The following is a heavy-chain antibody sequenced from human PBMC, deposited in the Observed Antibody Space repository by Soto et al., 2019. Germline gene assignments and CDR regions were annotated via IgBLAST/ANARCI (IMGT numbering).Heavy chain of an antibody. Sequence: PGGSLRLSCASSWFTFTNYGLSWVRQAPGKGLDWVATVSGDASNTHYADSVKGRFTISRDNSKSILFLQMKSLRVEDTAIYYCARDVRASGEMFDYWGQGTQVTVSS. D-gene: IGHD4-17*01. CDR3: ARDVRASGEMFDY. CDR1: WFTFTNYG. V-gene: IGHV3-23*01. J-gene: IGHJ4*02. CDR2: VSGDASNT.